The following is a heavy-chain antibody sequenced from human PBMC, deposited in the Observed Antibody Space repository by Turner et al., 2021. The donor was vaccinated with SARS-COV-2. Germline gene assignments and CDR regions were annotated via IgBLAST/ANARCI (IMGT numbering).Heavy chain of an antibody. J-gene: IGHJ6*02. V-gene: IGHV4-39*01. CDR2: IYYSGST. D-gene: IGHD6-13*01. CDR3: ATSTVAGTELNYYGMDV. CDR1: GGSISSSSYY. Sequence: QLQLQESGPGLVKPSETLSLTCTVSGGSISSSSYYWGWIRQPPGKGLEWIGSIYYSGSTYYNSSLKSRVTISVDTSKNQFSLKLSSVTAADTAVYYCATSTVAGTELNYYGMDVWGQGTTVTVSS.